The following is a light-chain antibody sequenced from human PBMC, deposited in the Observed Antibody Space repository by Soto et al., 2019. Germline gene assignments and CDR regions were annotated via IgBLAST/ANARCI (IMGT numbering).Light chain of an antibody. V-gene: IGLV1-40*01. CDR3: QSYDSSLSGSV. CDR1: SSNFGASYD. CDR2: GNS. J-gene: IGLJ2*01. Sequence: QSVLTQPPSVSGAPGQRVTISCTGSSSNFGASYDVHWYQPLPGTAPKLLIYGNSNRPSGVPDRFSGSKSGTSATLAITGLQAEDEADYYCQSYDSSLSGSVFSGGTKLTVL.